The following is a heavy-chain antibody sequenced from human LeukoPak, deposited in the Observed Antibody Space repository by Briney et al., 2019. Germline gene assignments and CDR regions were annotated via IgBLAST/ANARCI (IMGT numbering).Heavy chain of an antibody. D-gene: IGHD2-15*01. V-gene: IGHV1-69*13. CDR3: ARDRGCSGGSCYQDY. J-gene: IGHJ4*02. Sequence: SVKVSFKASGCTFSIYAISWVRQAPGQGLEWMGGIIPIFGTANYAQKFQGRVTITADESTSTAYMELSSLRSEDTAVYYCARDRGCSGGSCYQDYWGQGTLVTVSS. CDR2: IIPIFGTA. CDR1: GCTFSIYA.